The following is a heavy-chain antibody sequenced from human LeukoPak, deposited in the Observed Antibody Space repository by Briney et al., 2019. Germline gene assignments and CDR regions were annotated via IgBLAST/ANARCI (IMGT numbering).Heavy chain of an antibody. D-gene: IGHD3-22*01. CDR3: ARVSYYDSSGYYSLSYVDY. CDR1: GFTVGSNY. J-gene: IGHJ4*02. CDR2: IYVGGGT. V-gene: IGHV3-53*01. Sequence: PGGSLRLSCAASGFTVGSNYMSWVRPAPGKGLEWVSVIYVGGGTYYADSVRGRFTISRDNSKNTLYLQMNSLGAEDTAVYYCARVSYYDSSGYYSLSYVDYWGQGTLVTVSS.